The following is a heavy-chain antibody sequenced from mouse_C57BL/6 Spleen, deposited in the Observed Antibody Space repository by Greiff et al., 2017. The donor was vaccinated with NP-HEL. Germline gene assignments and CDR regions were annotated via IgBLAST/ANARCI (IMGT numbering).Heavy chain of an antibody. CDR1: GYTFTSYW. Sequence: VQLQQPGAELVMPGASVKLSCKASGYTFTSYWMHWVKQRPGQGLEWIGEIDPSDSYTNYNQKFKGKSTLTVDKSSSTAYMQLSSLTSEESAVYYCARGGSRYFDCWGQGTTLTVAS. J-gene: IGHJ2*01. CDR2: IDPSDSYT. D-gene: IGHD1-1*01. CDR3: ARGGSRYFDC. V-gene: IGHV1-69*01.